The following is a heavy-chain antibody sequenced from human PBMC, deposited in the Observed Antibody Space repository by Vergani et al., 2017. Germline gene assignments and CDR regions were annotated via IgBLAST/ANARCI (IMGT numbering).Heavy chain of an antibody. J-gene: IGHJ4*02. CDR1: GYTFTSYG. CDR3: ARSLQRSRDPGFDY. V-gene: IGHV1-18*01. CDR2: ISAYNGNT. D-gene: IGHD6-25*01. Sequence: QVQLVQSGSELKKPGASVKVSCKASGYTFTSYGISWVRQAPGQGLEWMGWISAYNGNTNYAQKLQGRVTMTTDTSTSTAYMELRSLRSEATAVYYCARSLQRSRDPGFDYWGQGTLVTVSS.